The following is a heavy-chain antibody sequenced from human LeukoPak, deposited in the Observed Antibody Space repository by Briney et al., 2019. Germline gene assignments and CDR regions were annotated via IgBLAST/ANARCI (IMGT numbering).Heavy chain of an antibody. CDR2: IYPGDSDT. J-gene: IGHJ4*02. CDR3: ARLDYYDSSGYYHYFDY. D-gene: IGHD3-22*01. CDR1: GYSFTSYW. Sequence: GESLKISCKGSGYSFTSYWIGWVRQTPGKGLEWMGIIYPGDSDTRYSPSFQGQVTISADKSISTAYLQWSSLKASDTAMYYCARLDYYDSSGYYHYFDYWGQGTLVTVSS. V-gene: IGHV5-51*01.